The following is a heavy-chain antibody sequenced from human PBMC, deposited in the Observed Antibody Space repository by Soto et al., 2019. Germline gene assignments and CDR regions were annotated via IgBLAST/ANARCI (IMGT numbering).Heavy chain of an antibody. V-gene: IGHV3-21*01. J-gene: IGHJ6*02. CDR3: ATLWDCSSTSCYLYYYGMDV. D-gene: IGHD2-2*01. CDR2: ISSSSSYI. CDR1: GFTFSSYS. Sequence: PGGSLRLSCAASGFTFSSYSMNWVRQAPGKGLEWVSTISSSSSYIYYADSVKGRFTISRDNAKNSLYLQMNSLRAEDTAVYYWATLWDCSSTSCYLYYYGMDVWGQGTTVTVSS.